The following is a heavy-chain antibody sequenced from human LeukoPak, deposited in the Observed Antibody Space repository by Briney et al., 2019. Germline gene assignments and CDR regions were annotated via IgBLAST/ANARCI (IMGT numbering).Heavy chain of an antibody. J-gene: IGHJ6*02. CDR2: ISSNGGST. CDR1: GFTFSSYA. CDR3: ASHGYCSGGSCYRSDDYYYYGMDV. Sequence: PGGSLRLSCSASGFTFSSYAMHWVRQAPGKGLEYVSAISSNGGSTYYADSVKGRFTISRDNSKNTLYLQMSSLRAEDTAVYYCASHGYCSGGSCYRSDDYYYYGMDVWGQGTTVTVSS. V-gene: IGHV3-64D*06. D-gene: IGHD2-15*01.